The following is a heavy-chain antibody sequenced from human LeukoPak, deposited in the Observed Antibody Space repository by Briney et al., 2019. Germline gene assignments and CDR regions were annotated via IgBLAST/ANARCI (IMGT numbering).Heavy chain of an antibody. CDR1: GFTFSSYA. D-gene: IGHD3-22*01. J-gene: IGHJ4*02. V-gene: IGHV3-23*01. Sequence: PGGSLRLSCAASGFTFSSYAMSWVRQAPGKGLEWISAISGSGGSTYYADSVKGRFTISRDNSKNTLYQQMNSLRAEDTAVYYCAKPDSSGYYFNFDYWGQGTLVTVSS. CDR3: AKPDSSGYYFNFDY. CDR2: ISGSGGST.